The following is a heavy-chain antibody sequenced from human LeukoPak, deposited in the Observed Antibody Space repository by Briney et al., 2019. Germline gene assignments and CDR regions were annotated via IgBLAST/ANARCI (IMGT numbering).Heavy chain of an antibody. CDR2: ISYDGSNK. CDR1: GFTFSSYA. Sequence: GGSPRLSCAASGFTFSSYAMHWVRQAPGKGLEWVAVISYDGSNKYYADSVKGRFTISRDNSKNTLYLQMNSLRAEDTAVYYCASTPADDYWGQGTLVTVSS. V-gene: IGHV3-30*04. J-gene: IGHJ4*02. CDR3: ASTPADDY.